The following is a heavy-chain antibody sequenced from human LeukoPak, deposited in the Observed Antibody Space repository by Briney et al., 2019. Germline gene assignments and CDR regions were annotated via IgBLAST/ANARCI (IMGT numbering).Heavy chain of an antibody. D-gene: IGHD6-13*01. Sequence: PGGSLRLSCAASGFIFSSHGMTWVRQAPGKGLEWIGSIYYSGSTYYNPSLKSRVTISVDTSKNQFSLKLSSVTAADTAVYYCARHAAAGDYYYYYMDVWGKGTTVTVSS. CDR3: ARHAAAGDYYYYYMDV. CDR2: IYYSGST. CDR1: GFIFSSHG. V-gene: IGHV4-39*01. J-gene: IGHJ6*03.